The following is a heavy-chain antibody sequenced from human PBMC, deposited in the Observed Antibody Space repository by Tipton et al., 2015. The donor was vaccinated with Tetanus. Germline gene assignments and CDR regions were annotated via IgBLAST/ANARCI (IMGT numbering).Heavy chain of an antibody. CDR3: ARLNYYDSSGWDYFDY. CDR2: IYPGDSDT. D-gene: IGHD3-22*01. V-gene: IGHV5-51*01. CDR1: GYSFTSYW. Sequence: QLVQSGAEVKKPGESLKISCKGSGYSFTSYWIGWVRQMPGKGLEWMGIIYPGDSDTRYSQSFQGQVTISADKSISTAYLQWSSLKASDTAMYYCARLNYYDSSGWDYFDYWGQGTLVTVSS. J-gene: IGHJ4*02.